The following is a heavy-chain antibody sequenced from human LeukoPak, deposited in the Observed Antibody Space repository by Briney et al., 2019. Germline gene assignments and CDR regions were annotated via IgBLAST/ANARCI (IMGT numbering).Heavy chain of an antibody. CDR2: IWYDGSNK. CDR3: ARGTTVYYYYYYMGV. CDR1: GFTFSSYG. D-gene: IGHD1-14*01. Sequence: TGGSLRLSCAASGFTFSSYGMHWVRQAPGKGLEWVAVIWYDGSNKYYADSVKGRFTISRDNSKNTLYLQMNSLRAEDTAVYYCARGTTVYYYYYYMGVWGKGTTVTVSS. J-gene: IGHJ6*03. V-gene: IGHV3-33*01.